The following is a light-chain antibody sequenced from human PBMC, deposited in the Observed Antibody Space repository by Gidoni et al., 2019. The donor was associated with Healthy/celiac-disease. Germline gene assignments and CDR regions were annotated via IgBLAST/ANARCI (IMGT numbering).Light chain of an antibody. V-gene: IGKV1-39*01. CDR2: AAS. CDR3: QQSYSTPRT. CDR1: QSISSY. Sequence: DIQITQSPSSLSASVGDRVTITCRASQSISSYLNWYQQKPGKAPKLLIYAASSLLSGVPSRFSGSGSGTDFTLTISSLQPEDFATYYCQQSYSTPRTFGQGTKVEIK. J-gene: IGKJ1*01.